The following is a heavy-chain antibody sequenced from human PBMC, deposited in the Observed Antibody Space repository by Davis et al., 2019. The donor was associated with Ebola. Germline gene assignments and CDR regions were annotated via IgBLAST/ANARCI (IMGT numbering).Heavy chain of an antibody. CDR3: AREGWRDTAMVTPFDY. D-gene: IGHD5-18*01. V-gene: IGHV1-69*13. J-gene: IGHJ4*02. Sequence: AASVKVSCKASGGTFSSYAISWVRQAPGQGLEWMGGIIPIFGTANYAQKFQGRVTITADESTSTAYMELSSLRSEDTAVYYCAREGWRDTAMVTPFDYWGQGTLVTVSS. CDR2: IIPIFGTA. CDR1: GGTFSSYA.